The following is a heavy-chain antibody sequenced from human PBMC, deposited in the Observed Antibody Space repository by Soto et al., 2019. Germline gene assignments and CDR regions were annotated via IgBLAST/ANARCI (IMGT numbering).Heavy chain of an antibody. D-gene: IGHD3-10*01. CDR1: GDSLTNYY. Sequence: QVQLQESGPGLVKPSETLFLTCTVSGDSLTNYYCSWFRQPPGKGLEWIGYIMYSGYSAYNLSLKRRVTMSMDTTKTQFSLMLESVTATDTAVYYCARHGFGPLHGRVDVWGQGTTVIVSS. V-gene: IGHV4-59*08. J-gene: IGHJ6*02. CDR3: ARHGFGPLHGRVDV. CDR2: IMYSGYS.